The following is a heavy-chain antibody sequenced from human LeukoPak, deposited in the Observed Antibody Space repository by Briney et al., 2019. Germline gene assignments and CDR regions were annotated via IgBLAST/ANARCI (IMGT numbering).Heavy chain of an antibody. CDR1: GFTFDDYG. CDR2: INWNGGST. V-gene: IGHV3-20*04. Sequence: PGGSLRLSCAASGFTFDDYGMSWVRQAPGKGLEWVSGINWNGGSTGYADSVKGRFTISRDNAKNSLYLQMNSLRAEDTALYYCARVPGYYDSSGYRGGDVAFDIWGQGTMVTVSS. D-gene: IGHD3-22*01. CDR3: ARVPGYYDSSGYRGGDVAFDI. J-gene: IGHJ3*02.